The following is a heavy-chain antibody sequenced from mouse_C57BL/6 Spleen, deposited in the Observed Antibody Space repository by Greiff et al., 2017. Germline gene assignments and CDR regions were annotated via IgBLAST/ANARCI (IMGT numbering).Heavy chain of an antibody. J-gene: IGHJ3*01. CDR2: IDPETGGT. V-gene: IGHV1-15*01. Sequence: QVQLQQSGAELVRPGASVTLSCKASGYTFTDYEMHWVKQTPVHGLEWIGAIDPETGGTAYNQKFKGKAILTADKSSSTAYMELRSLTSEDSAVYYCTVYYGSSLWFAYWGQGTLVTVSA. CDR1: GYTFTDYE. D-gene: IGHD1-1*01. CDR3: TVYYGSSLWFAY.